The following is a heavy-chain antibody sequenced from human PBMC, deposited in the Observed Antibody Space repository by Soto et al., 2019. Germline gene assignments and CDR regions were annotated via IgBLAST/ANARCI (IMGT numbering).Heavy chain of an antibody. Sequence: ASVNVYCKAAGYAFTSYDINWVRQATGQGLEWMGWMNPNSGNTGYAQKFQGRVTMTRNTSISTAYMELSSLRSEDTAVYYCARGGLLRFLEWHPYYMDVWGKGTTVTVSS. V-gene: IGHV1-8*01. J-gene: IGHJ6*03. CDR3: ARGGLLRFLEWHPYYMDV. D-gene: IGHD3-3*01. CDR2: MNPNSGNT. CDR1: GYAFTSYD.